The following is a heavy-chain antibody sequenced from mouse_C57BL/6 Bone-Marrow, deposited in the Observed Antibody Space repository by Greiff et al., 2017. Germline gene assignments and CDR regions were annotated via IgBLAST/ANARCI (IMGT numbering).Heavy chain of an antibody. CDR3: ASRGY. J-gene: IGHJ2*01. CDR1: GYTFTSYW. CDR2: IYPGSGST. V-gene: IGHV1-55*01. Sequence: QVQLQQPGAELVKPGASVKMSCKASGYTFTSYWITWVKQRPGQGLEWIGDIYPGSGSTNYNEKFKGKATFTADTSSNTAYMQLSSLTTEDSAIYYCASRGYWGQGTTLTVSS.